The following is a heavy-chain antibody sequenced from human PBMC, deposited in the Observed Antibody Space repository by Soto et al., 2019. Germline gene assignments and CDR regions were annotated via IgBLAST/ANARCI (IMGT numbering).Heavy chain of an antibody. V-gene: IGHV3-23*01. CDR2: ISGSGGST. CDR1: GFTFSSYA. D-gene: IGHD2-2*01. CDR3: AKGQKRAIPEYFQL. J-gene: IGHJ1*01. Sequence: EVQLLESGGGLVQPGGSLRLSCAASGFTFSSYAMSWVRQAPGKGLEWVSAISGSGGSTYYADSVKGRFTISRDNSKNTLDLQRNSLRADDTAVYNCAKGQKRAIPEYFQLWGQGSLVTVSS.